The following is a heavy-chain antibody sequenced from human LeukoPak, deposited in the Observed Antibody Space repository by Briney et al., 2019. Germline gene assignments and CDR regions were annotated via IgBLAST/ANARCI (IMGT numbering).Heavy chain of an antibody. D-gene: IGHD4-23*01. V-gene: IGHV3-74*01. CDR3: VRDLDLGGYSSFEY. Sequence: GGSLRLSCAASGFTFSSYFWMHWVRQAPGKGLVWVSRIKSDGSSSTYADSVKGRFTISRDNATNSQCLQMNTLRAEDTAVYYCVRDLDLGGYSSFEYWGQGTLVTVSS. CDR1: GFTFSSYFW. J-gene: IGHJ4*02. CDR2: IKSDGSSS.